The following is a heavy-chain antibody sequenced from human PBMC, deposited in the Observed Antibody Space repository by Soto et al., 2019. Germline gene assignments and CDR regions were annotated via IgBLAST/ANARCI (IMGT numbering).Heavy chain of an antibody. Sequence: CGSLRLSFAACGFTLSRDAMSWTRQTAGKWLEWVSAISGSGRSTYYADDVEGRFTNSRDNSKPALYLQMNSLRAENTDVYYCANDSVPFPMVTLNSLDVSGQGATESVCS. CDR2: ISGSGRST. J-gene: IGHJ6*02. D-gene: IGHD2-21*02. CDR3: ANDSVPFPMVTLNSLDV. CDR1: GFTLSRDA. V-gene: IGHV3-23*01.